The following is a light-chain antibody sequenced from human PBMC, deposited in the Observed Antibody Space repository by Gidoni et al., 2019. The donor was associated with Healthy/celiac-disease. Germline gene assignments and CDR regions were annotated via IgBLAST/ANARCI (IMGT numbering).Light chain of an antibody. CDR3: QQLNSYPPLT. V-gene: IGKV1-9*01. J-gene: IGKJ4*02. CDR2: AAS. Sequence: DIQLTPSPSFLSASVGDRVTITCRAGQGISSYLAWYQQKPGKDPKLLIYAASTLQSGVPPRFRGSGSGTEFTLTISSLQPEDFATYYCQQLNSYPPLTFGGGTKVEIK. CDR1: QGISSY.